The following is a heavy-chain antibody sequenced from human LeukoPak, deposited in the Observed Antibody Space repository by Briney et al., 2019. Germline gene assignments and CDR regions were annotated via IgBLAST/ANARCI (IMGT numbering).Heavy chain of an antibody. CDR2: TYYRSKWYN. Sequence: RPQTLSLTCAISGDSVSSISSACNWIRQSPSRGLEWLGRTYYRSKWYNDYAVSVKSRITINPDTSKNQFSLQLNSVTPEDTAVYYCARGGQGDGYSADEVFDFWGQGTMVTVSS. J-gene: IGHJ3*01. CDR1: GDSVSSISSA. V-gene: IGHV6-1*01. CDR3: ARGGQGDGYSADEVFDF. D-gene: IGHD5-24*01.